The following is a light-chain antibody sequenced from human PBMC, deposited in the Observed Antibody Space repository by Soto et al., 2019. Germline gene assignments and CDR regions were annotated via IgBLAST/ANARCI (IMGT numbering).Light chain of an antibody. CDR2: KAS. J-gene: IGKJ4*01. CDR3: QQSSSTPQT. CDR1: QTISSW. Sequence: DIQMTQSPSTLSGSVGDGVTITCRASQTISSWLAWYQQKPGKAPKLLIYKASTLKSGVPSRFSGSGSGTEFTLTISSLQPDDFATYYCQQSSSTPQTFGGGTKVDIK. V-gene: IGKV1-5*03.